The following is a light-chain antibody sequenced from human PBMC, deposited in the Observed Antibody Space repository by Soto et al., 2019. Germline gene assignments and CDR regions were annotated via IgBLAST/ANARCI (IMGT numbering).Light chain of an antibody. Sequence: DIQMTQSPSSLSASVGDRVTITCRPSQYISSWLAWYQQKPGKAPKLLIFDAFSLESGVPSRFSGSRSGTEVTLTITSLQPYDYATYYCQQYNSYSPLTFGGGTKVDIK. V-gene: IGKV1-5*01. CDR2: DAF. J-gene: IGKJ4*01. CDR1: QYISSW. CDR3: QQYNSYSPLT.